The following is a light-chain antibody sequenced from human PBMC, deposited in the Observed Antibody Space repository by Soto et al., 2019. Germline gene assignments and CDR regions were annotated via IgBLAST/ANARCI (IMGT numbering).Light chain of an antibody. Sequence: DIQMTQYPSSLSASVGDRVPITCRASQSISSYLNWYQQKPGKAPKLLIYDASNLDSGVPSRFSGSGSGTEFSLTISNLQPDDCATYYCQQYENYWTFGQGTKVDIK. J-gene: IGKJ1*01. CDR3: QQYENYWT. CDR2: DAS. V-gene: IGKV1-5*01. CDR1: QSISSY.